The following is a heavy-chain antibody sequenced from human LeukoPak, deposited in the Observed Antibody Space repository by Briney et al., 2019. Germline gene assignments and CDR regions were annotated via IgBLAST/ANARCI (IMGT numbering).Heavy chain of an antibody. Sequence: GGSLRLSCAGSGFTFSSYAMTWVRQAPGTGLEWVSSISRSDGTTYYADSVKGRFTISRDNSKNTLYLQMNSLRAEDTAVYYCARDSFGYCSGGSCYGGFDYWGQGTLVTVSS. CDR2: ISRSDGTT. CDR1: GFTFSSYA. V-gene: IGHV3-23*01. CDR3: ARDSFGYCSGGSCYGGFDY. D-gene: IGHD2-15*01. J-gene: IGHJ4*02.